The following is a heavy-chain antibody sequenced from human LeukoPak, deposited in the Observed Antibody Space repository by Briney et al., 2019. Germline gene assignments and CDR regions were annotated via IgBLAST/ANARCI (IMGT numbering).Heavy chain of an antibody. CDR2: ISAYNGNT. Sequence: ASLKVSCKASGYTFTSYGISWVRQAPGQGLEWMGWISAYNGNTNYAQKLQGTVTMTTVTSTSRAYIELRSLRSDDTAVYYCARAPLRSSGSFDCWGQGRLVT. CDR3: ARAPLRSSGSFDC. V-gene: IGHV1-18*01. CDR1: GYTFTSYG. D-gene: IGHD3-10*01. J-gene: IGHJ4*02.